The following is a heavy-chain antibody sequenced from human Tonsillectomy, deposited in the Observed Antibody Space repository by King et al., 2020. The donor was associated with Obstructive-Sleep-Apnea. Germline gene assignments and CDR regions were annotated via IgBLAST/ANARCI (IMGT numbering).Heavy chain of an antibody. CDR3: ARELSNSWYEKGMDV. D-gene: IGHD6-13*01. Sequence: QVQLVESGAEVKKPGASVKVSCKASGYTFTDYYLHWVRQAPGQGLEWMGWINPNSGGTNYAQKFQGWVTMTRDTSISTAYMELSRLKSDDTAVYFCARELSNSWYEKGMDVWGQGTTVTVS. CDR1: GYTFTDYY. J-gene: IGHJ6*02. CDR2: INPNSGGT. V-gene: IGHV1-2*04.